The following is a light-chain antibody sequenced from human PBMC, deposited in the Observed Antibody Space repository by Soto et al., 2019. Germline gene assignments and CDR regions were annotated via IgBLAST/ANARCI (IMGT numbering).Light chain of an antibody. CDR3: QQLNSYPPT. CDR1: QGISSY. Sequence: IQLTRSPSSLSASVGDRVTITCRASQGISSYLAWYQQKPGKAPKLLIYAASTLQSGVPSRFSGSGSGTDFTLTSSSLHPEDFATYYCQQLNSYPPTFGGGTKVDIK. V-gene: IGKV1-9*01. CDR2: AAS. J-gene: IGKJ4*01.